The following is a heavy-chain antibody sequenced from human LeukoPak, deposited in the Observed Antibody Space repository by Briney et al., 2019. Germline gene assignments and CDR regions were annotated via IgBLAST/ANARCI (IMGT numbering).Heavy chain of an antibody. CDR1: GGSISSSSYY. CDR2: IYYRGST. V-gene: IGHV4-39*01. D-gene: IGHD3-10*01. CDR3: ARQSSLYGSGNYILRHFDY. J-gene: IGHJ4*02. Sequence: PSETLSLTCTVSGGSISSSSYYWGWIRQPPGKGLEWIGSIYYRGSTYYNPSLKSRVTISIDTSKNQFSLKLTSVTAADTAVYYCARQSSLYGSGNYILRHFDYWAREPWSPSPQ.